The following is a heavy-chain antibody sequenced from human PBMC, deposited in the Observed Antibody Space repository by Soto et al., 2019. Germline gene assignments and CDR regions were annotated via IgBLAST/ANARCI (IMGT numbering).Heavy chain of an antibody. D-gene: IGHD2-21*02. Sequence: EVQLVESGGGLVKPGGSLRLSCAASGFTFSSNSMNWVRQAPGKGLEWVSSISSSSTYIYYADSVKGRFTISRDNAKNSLYLQMNSLRAEDTAVYYCARGNCGGNCYYAFDIWGQGTMVTVSS. J-gene: IGHJ3*02. CDR2: ISSSSTYI. CDR3: ARGNCGGNCYYAFDI. V-gene: IGHV3-21*01. CDR1: GFTFSSNS.